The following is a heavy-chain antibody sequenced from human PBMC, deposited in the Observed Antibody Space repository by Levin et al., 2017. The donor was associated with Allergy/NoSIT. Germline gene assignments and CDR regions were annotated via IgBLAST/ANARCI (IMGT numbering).Heavy chain of an antibody. J-gene: IGHJ5*02. CDR1: GFTFSSYS. D-gene: IGHD3-3*01. V-gene: IGHV3-21*01. CDR2: ISSSSSYI. Sequence: GGSLRLSCAASGFTFSSYSMNWVRQAPGKGLEWVSCISSSSSYIYYGDSVKGRFTISRDNAKNSLYLQMNSLRAEDTAVYYCARGLRRENYDFWSGYYNNWFDPWGQGTLVTVSS. CDR3: ARGLRRENYDFWSGYYNNWFDP.